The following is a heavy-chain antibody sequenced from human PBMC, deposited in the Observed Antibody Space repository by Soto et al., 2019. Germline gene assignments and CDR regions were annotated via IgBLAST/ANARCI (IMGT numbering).Heavy chain of an antibody. CDR2: ISAYNGNT. J-gene: IGHJ3*02. Sequence: GASVKVSCKASGYTFTSYGISWVRQAPGQGLEWMRWISAYNGNTNYAQKLQGRVTMTTDTSTSTAYMELRSLRSDDTAVYYCAREARLAYCSGGSCYSSDAFDIWGQGTIVTVSS. V-gene: IGHV1-18*01. CDR1: GYTFTSYG. CDR3: AREARLAYCSGGSCYSSDAFDI. D-gene: IGHD2-15*01.